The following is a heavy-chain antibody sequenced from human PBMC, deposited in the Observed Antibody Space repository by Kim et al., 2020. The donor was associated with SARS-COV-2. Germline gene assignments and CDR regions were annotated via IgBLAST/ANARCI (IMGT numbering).Heavy chain of an antibody. Sequence: GGSLRLSCAASGFTFSSYAMSWVRQAPGKGLEWVSAISGSGGSTYYADSVKGRFTISRDNSKNTLYLQMNSLRAEDTAVYYCAKDLEDGQRRWEVDVWGQGTTVTVSS. CDR3: AKDLEDGQRRWEVDV. V-gene: IGHV3-23*01. J-gene: IGHJ6*02. D-gene: IGHD1-26*01. CDR2: ISGSGGST. CDR1: GFTFSSYA.